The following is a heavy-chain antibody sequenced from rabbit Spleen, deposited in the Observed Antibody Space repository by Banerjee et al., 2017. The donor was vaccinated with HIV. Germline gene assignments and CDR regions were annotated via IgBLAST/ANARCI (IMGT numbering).Heavy chain of an antibody. D-gene: IGHD1-1*01. CDR2: IYTSSGST. CDR1: GFSFSSGYY. Sequence: QSLEESGGDLVKPGGSLALTCTASGFSFSSGYYMCWVRQAPGKGLEWIGCIYTSSGSTWYASWVNGRFTISRSTSLNTVTLQMTSLTAADTATYFCARASGSSSSLWIAIYQFNLWGPGTLVTVS. J-gene: IGHJ4*01. CDR3: ARASGSSSSLWIAIYQFNL. V-gene: IGHV1S43*01.